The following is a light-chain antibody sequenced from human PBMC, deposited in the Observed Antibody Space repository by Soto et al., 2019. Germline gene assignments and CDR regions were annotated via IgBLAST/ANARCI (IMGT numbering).Light chain of an antibody. Sequence: AMRMTQSPSSLSASTGDTVTIXXRASQDIGSVLAWYQQKPGTAPKVXISGASNLHGGVPSRFSGSGSRTDFTLTISSLLPEDFATYYCHQLNNYPITFGQGTRLEIK. J-gene: IGKJ5*01. CDR1: QDIGSV. V-gene: IGKV1-8*01. CDR3: HQLNNYPIT. CDR2: GAS.